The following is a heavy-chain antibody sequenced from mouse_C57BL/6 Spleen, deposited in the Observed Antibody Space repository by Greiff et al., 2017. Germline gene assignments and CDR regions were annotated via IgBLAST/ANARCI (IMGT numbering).Heavy chain of an antibody. CDR1: GYTFTSYW. CDR3: ARRGNGYAMDY. CDR2: IDPSDSYT. J-gene: IGHJ4*01. V-gene: IGHV1-59*01. Sequence: VQLQQPGAELVRPGTSVKLSCKASGYTFTSYWMHWVKQRPGQGLEWIGVIDPSDSYTNYNQKFKGKATVTVDTSSSTAYMQLSSLTSEDSAVYYCARRGNGYAMDYWGQGTSVTVSS. D-gene: IGHD2-1*01.